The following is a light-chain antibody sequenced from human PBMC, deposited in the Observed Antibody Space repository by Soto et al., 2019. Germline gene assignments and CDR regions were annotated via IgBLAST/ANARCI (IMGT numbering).Light chain of an antibody. CDR2: YDS. CDR1: NIGSKR. CDR3: QVWDITTDHYV. V-gene: IGLV3-21*04. Sequence: SYELTQPPSVSVAPEKTARLTCGGDNIGSKRVHWYRQKPGQAPLLVIYYDSDRPSGIPERFSGSNSGNTATLTINRVEAGDEADYYCQVWDITTDHYVFGTGTKLTVL. J-gene: IGLJ1*01.